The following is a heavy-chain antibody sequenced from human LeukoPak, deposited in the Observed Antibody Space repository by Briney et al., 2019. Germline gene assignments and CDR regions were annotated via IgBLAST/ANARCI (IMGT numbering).Heavy chain of an antibody. D-gene: IGHD1-26*01. CDR3: ARDRIGGTYYDY. Sequence: ASVKVSCKASGYTISNYAFTWVRQAPGQGLEWMGWISVFNGNTKYAQKLQGRVTMTTDTSTSTAYMELRSLTTDDTAVYYCARDRIGGTYYDYWGQGTLVTVSS. CDR2: ISVFNGNT. V-gene: IGHV1-18*01. CDR1: GYTISNYA. J-gene: IGHJ4*02.